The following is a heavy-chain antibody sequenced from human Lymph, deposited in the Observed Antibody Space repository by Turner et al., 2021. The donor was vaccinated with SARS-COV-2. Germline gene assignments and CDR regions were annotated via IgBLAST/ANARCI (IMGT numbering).Heavy chain of an antibody. D-gene: IGHD1-26*01. Sequence: QVQLVESGGGVVQPGRSLRLSCAASGFPFSSFFMHWVRQAPGKGLEWVAVISYDGSNKYYADSVKGRFTISRDNSKNTLYLQMNSLRAEDTAVYYCATDPGAGGELLGGGYYYYGMDVWGQGTTVTVSS. CDR1: GFPFSSFF. CDR2: ISYDGSNK. CDR3: ATDPGAGGELLGGGYYYYGMDV. J-gene: IGHJ6*02. V-gene: IGHV3-30-3*01.